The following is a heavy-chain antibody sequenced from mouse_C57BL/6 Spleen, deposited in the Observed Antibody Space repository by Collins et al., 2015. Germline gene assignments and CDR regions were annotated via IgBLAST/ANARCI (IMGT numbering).Heavy chain of an antibody. CDR2: INPNNGGT. CDR3: ARLAFDY. J-gene: IGHJ2*01. V-gene: IGHV1-26*01. Sequence: VQLQQSGPELVKPGASVKISCKASGYTFTDYYMNWVKQSHGKSLEWIGDINPNNGGTSYNQKFKGKATLTVDKSSSTAYMELRGLTSEDSAVYYCARLAFDYWGQGTTLTVSS. CDR1: GYTFTDYY.